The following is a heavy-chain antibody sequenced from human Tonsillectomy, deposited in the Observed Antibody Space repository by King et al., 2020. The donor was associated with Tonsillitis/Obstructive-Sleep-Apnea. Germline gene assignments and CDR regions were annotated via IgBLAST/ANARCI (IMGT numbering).Heavy chain of an antibody. Sequence: VQLVESGGGVVQPGRSLRLSCVASGFIFSNYGMHWVRQAPGKGLEWVALISYDGSNKYYADSVKGRFTISRDNSRNSLYLQMNSPRDEDTAVYYCALSSHSYYYGMDVWGQGTTVTVSS. CDR3: ALSSHSYYYGMDV. CDR1: GFIFSNYG. D-gene: IGHD6-19*01. J-gene: IGHJ6*02. CDR2: ISYDGSNK. V-gene: IGHV3-30*03.